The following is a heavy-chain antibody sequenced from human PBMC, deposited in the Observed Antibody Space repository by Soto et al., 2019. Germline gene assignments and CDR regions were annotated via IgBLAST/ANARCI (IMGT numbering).Heavy chain of an antibody. J-gene: IGHJ5*02. CDR3: ARLWYYYDSSGYYYENWFDP. V-gene: IGHV4-31*03. Sequence: QVQLQESGPGLVKPSQTLSLTCTVSGGSISSGGYYWSWIRQHPGKGLEWIGYIYYSGSTYYNPSLKSRVTISVDTSKNQFSLKLSSVTAADTAVYYCARLWYYYDSSGYYYENWFDPWGQGTLVTVSS. CDR1: GGSISSGGYY. D-gene: IGHD3-22*01. CDR2: IYYSGST.